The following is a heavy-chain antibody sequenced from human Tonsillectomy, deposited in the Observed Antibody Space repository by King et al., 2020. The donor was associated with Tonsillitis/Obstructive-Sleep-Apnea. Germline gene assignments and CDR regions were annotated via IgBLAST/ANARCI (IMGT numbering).Heavy chain of an antibody. Sequence: VQLVESGGGLVKPGGSLRLSCEVSGLTFSYVWMRWVRQAPGKRLEWVGRVNRPPDGWGSRNATAQTDYVATVKGRFTISRHDSKNTVYLQMNRLKTEATAVYYCTTEYHDVWSGLGGFWGQGTLVTVSS. CDR3: TTEYHDVWSGLGGF. J-gene: IGHJ4*02. D-gene: IGHD3-3*01. CDR1: GLTFSYVW. V-gene: IGHV3-15*01. CDR2: VNRPPDGWGSRNATAQT.